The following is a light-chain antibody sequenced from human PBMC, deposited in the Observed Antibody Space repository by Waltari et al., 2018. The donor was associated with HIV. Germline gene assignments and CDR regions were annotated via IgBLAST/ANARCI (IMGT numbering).Light chain of an antibody. CDR2: GAS. CDR1: QSVDNN. CDR3: QHYNTQKYNNWPPIT. J-gene: IGKJ5*01. V-gene: IGKV3-15*01. Sequence: EIVMAQSPATLSVSPGDRATLSCRASQSVDNNVAWYQQQPGQAPRLLIYGASTRATGVPARFSGSGSVTDFTLIISSLQSEDFAVYYCQHYNTQKYNNWPPITFGQGTRLGIK.